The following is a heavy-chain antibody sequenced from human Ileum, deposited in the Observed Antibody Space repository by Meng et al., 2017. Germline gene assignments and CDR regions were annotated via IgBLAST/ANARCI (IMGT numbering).Heavy chain of an antibody. CDR2: INHSGSS. J-gene: IGHJ1*01. CDR1: GGSFSGYY. V-gene: IGHV4-34*02. Sequence: QVRRQQWGAGLLKPAETRSPTCAVYGGSFSGYYWSWVRQSPGKGLEWSAEINHSGSSNYNPSFQSRVTISVDRPRNQFSLKLSSVTAADTGVYYCARPAGYSSDWYKYFQHWGQGTLVTVSS. CDR3: ARPAGYSSDWYKYFQH. D-gene: IGHD6-13*01.